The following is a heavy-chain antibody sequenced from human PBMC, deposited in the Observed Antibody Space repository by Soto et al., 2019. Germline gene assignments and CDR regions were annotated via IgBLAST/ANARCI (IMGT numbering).Heavy chain of an antibody. CDR2: INPDSGAT. D-gene: IGHD6-13*01. J-gene: IGHJ4*02. CDR1: GYTFTGYY. V-gene: IGHV1-2*02. CDR3: ARPPRYSSSWYDY. Sequence: ASVKVSCKASGYTFTGYYMHWVRQAPGQGLEWMGWINPDSGATKYSQKFQGRVTMTRDTSITTAYMELSRLRYDDTAVYYCARPPRYSSSWYDYWGQGTLVTVSS.